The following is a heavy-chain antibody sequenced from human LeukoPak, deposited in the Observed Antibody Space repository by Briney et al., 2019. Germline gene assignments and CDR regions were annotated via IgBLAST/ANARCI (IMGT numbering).Heavy chain of an antibody. J-gene: IGHJ6*03. CDR3: AKGPVVVPAAKLYYYYYMDV. CDR1: GFSFSSYG. CDR2: IRYDGSNK. Sequence: GGSLRLSCAASGFSFSSYGMHWVRQAPGKGLEWVAFIRYDGSNKYYADSVKGRFTISRDNPKNTLYLQMNSLRAEDTAVFYCAKGPVVVPAAKLYYYYYMDVWGKGTTVTISS. V-gene: IGHV3-30*02. D-gene: IGHD2-2*01.